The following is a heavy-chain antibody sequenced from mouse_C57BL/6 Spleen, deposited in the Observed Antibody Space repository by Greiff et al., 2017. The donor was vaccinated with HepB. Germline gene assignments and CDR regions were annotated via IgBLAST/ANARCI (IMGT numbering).Heavy chain of an antibody. V-gene: IGHV5-4*03. CDR3: ARGDDYDEGWYFDV. D-gene: IGHD2-4*01. J-gene: IGHJ1*03. Sequence: DVKLVESGGGLVKPGGSLKLSCAASGFTFSSYAMSWVRQTPEKRLEWVATISDGGSYTYYPDNVKGRFTISRDNAKNNLYLQMSHLKSEDTAMYYCARGDDYDEGWYFDVWGTGTTVTVSS. CDR1: GFTFSSYA. CDR2: ISDGGSYT.